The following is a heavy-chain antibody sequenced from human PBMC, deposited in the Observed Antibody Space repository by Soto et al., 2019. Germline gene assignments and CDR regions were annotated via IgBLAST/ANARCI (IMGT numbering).Heavy chain of an antibody. D-gene: IGHD5-18*01. V-gene: IGHV1-18*01. J-gene: IGHJ4*02. Sequence: QVQLVQSGAEVKKPGASVKVSCKASGYTFTTYGISWVRQAPGQGLEWMGWISGYNGNTNYAQDVQGRVTMPTDTATTTAYMELRSLRAYDTAVYYCARDTERGYSAASPFDYWGQGTLVTVSS. CDR1: GYTFTTYG. CDR2: ISGYNGNT. CDR3: ARDTERGYSAASPFDY.